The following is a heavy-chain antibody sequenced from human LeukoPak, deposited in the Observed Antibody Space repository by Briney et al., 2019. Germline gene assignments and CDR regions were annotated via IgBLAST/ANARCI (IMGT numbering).Heavy chain of an antibody. Sequence: SETLSLTCTVSGGFISSYYWSWIRQPPGKGLEWIGYIYYSGSTNYNPSLKGRVTISVDTSKNQFSLKLSSVTAADTAVYYCARTYYDYIWGSYLHFDYWGQGTLVTVSS. J-gene: IGHJ4*02. CDR3: ARTYYDYIWGSYLHFDY. CDR1: GGFISSYY. CDR2: IYYSGST. V-gene: IGHV4-59*01. D-gene: IGHD3-16*02.